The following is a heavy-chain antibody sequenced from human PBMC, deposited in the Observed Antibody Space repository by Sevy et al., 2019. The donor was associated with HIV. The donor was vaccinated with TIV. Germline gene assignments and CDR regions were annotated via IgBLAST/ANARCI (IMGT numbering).Heavy chain of an antibody. V-gene: IGHV3-66*01. CDR3: ARGKSGYGYALNY. CDR2: IHSDDTT. Sequence: GGSLRLSCAASGFTVNSNYMTWVRQAPGKGLEGVSVIHSDDTTYHADSVKDRLTISRDNFKNTLYLHMSSLRAEVTAVYYCARGKSGYGYALNYWGQGTLVTVSS. CDR1: GFTVNSNY. J-gene: IGHJ4*02. D-gene: IGHD5-18*01.